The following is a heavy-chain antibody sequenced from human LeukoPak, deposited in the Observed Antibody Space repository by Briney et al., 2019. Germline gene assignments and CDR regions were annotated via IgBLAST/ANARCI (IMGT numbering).Heavy chain of an antibody. J-gene: IGHJ4*02. CDR3: ARRVGDKDYFDY. CDR2: IYYSGST. CDR1: GGSISSYY. D-gene: IGHD1-26*01. V-gene: IGHV4-59*01. Sequence: PSETLSLTCTVSGGSISSYYWSWIRQPPGKGLEWIGYIYYSGSTNYNNSVKSRVTISVDTSKSQFSLKLSSVTAADTAVYYCARRVGDKDYFDYWGQGTLVTVSS.